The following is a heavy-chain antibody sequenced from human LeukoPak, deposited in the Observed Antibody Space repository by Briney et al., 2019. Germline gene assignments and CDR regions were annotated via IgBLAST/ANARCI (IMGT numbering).Heavy chain of an antibody. CDR1: GYTFTSYD. CDR3: ARDRVGIALNYYYYYMDV. V-gene: IGHV1-8*01. D-gene: IGHD2-21*01. J-gene: IGHJ6*03. CDR2: MNPISGNT. Sequence: ASVKVSCKASGYTFTSYDINWVRQATGQGLEWMGWMNPISGNTGYAQKLQGRVTMTRNTSISTAYLELSSLRAGDTAVYYCARDRVGIALNYYYYYMDVWGKGPTVTISS.